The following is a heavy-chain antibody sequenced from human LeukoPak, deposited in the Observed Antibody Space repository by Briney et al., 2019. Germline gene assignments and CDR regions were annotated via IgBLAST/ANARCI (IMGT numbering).Heavy chain of an antibody. CDR3: ARDPEAFDI. CDR2: IKHEGSEK. J-gene: IGHJ3*02. CDR1: GFTFSSYW. V-gene: IGHV3-7*01. Sequence: PGGSLRLSCAASGFTFSSYWMSWVRQPPGKGLEWVANIKHEGSEKYYVDSVKGRFTISRDNAKNSLYLQMNSLRAEDTAVYYCARDPEAFDIWGQGTMVTVSS.